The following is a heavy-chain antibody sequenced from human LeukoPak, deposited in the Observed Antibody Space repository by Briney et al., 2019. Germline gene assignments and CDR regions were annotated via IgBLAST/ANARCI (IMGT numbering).Heavy chain of an antibody. V-gene: IGHV3-23*01. CDR2: IGGSGGST. CDR1: GFAFDEHG. Sequence: GGSLRLSCTASGFAFDEHGMSWVRQAPGKGLEWVSSIGGSGGSTYYADAVKGRFTISRDTSKNTLYLQMNSLRAEDAAVYYCAKYRGFGDSYDSWGQGTLVTVSS. CDR3: AKYRGFGDSYDS. D-gene: IGHD3-10*01. J-gene: IGHJ4*02.